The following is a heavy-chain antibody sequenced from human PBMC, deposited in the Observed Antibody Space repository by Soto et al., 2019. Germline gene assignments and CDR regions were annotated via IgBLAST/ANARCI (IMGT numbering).Heavy chain of an antibody. CDR3: ARDLGYYDSSGSDPHY. CDR1: GGTFSSYA. CDR2: IIPTFGTA. J-gene: IGHJ4*02. V-gene: IGHV1-69*13. D-gene: IGHD3-22*01. Sequence: SVKVSCKAPGGTFSSYAISWVRQAPGQGLEWMGGIIPTFGTANYAQKFQGRVTITADESTSTAYMELSSLRSEDTAVYYCARDLGYYDSSGSDPHYWGQGTLVTVSS.